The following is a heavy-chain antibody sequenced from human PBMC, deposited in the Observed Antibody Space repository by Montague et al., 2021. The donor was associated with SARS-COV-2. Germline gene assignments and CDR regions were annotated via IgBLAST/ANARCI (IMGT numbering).Heavy chain of an antibody. J-gene: IGHJ6*02. Sequence: SETLSLTCSVSGGSIGAYYWSWIRQPPGKGPEWIAYISSGGTTNYNPSLKSRITVSVDTSRNQLSLKLSSVTAADSAVYYCARESRLKYLEWSGSRYDYYGMDVWGQGTTVTVPS. CDR2: ISSGGTT. CDR3: ARESRLKYLEWSGSRYDYYGMDV. V-gene: IGHV4-59*01. CDR1: GGSIGAYY. D-gene: IGHD3-3*01.